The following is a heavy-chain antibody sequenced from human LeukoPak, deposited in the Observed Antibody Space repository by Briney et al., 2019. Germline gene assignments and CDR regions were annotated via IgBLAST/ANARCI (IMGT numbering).Heavy chain of an antibody. CDR1: GYTFTGYY. CDR3: AGKGVWNYVFVY. Sequence: ASVKVSCKASGYTFTGYYMHWVRQAPGQGLEWMGWINPNSGGTNYAQKFQGRVTMTRDTSISTVYMELNRLRSDDTGIYYCAGKGVWNYVFVYWGQGSLVTVSS. D-gene: IGHD1-7*01. CDR2: INPNSGGT. J-gene: IGHJ4*02. V-gene: IGHV1-2*02.